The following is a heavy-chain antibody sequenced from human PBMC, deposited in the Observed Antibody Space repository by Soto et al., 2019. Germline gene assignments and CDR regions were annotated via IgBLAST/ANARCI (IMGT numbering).Heavy chain of an antibody. J-gene: IGHJ6*02. Sequence: EVQVLESGGGLVQPGGSLRLSCAASGFTFSIYAMSWVRQAPGKGLEWVSAISDSGRTYYADSVKGRFTISRDNSKNTVFLQMSSPRADDTAVYYCATRTYSSVLAGHADVAVWCQGTTVTCSS. CDR1: GFTFSIYA. D-gene: IGHD3-22*01. V-gene: IGHV3-23*01. CDR3: ATRTYSSVLAGHADVAV. CDR2: ISDSGRT.